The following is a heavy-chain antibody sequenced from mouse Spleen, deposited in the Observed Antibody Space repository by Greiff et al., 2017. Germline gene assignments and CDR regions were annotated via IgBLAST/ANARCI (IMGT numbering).Heavy chain of an antibody. V-gene: IGHV1-39*01. CDR1: GYSFTDYN. D-gene: IGHD2-3*01. J-gene: IGHJ3*01. CDR3: ASGWLLRGDLGFAY. CDR2: INPNYGTT. Sequence: EVQLQQSGPELVKPGASVKISCKASGYSFTDYNMNWVKQSNGKSLEWIGVINPNYGTTSYNQKFKGKATLTVDQSSSTAYMQLNSLTSEDSAVYYCASGWLLRGDLGFAYWGQGTLVTVSA.